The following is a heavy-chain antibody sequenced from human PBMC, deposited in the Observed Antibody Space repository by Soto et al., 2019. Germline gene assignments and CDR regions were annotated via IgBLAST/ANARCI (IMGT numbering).Heavy chain of an antibody. V-gene: IGHV3-23*01. J-gene: IGHJ6*02. D-gene: IGHD2-2*01. CDR1: GFTFSSYA. CDR2: ISGSGGST. CDR3: AIVGPAAMLSYYYYGMDV. Sequence: SLRLSCAASGFTFSSYAMSWVRQAPGKGLEWVSAISGSGGSTYYADSVKGRFTISRDNSKNTLYLQMNSLRAEDTAVYYCAIVGPAAMLSYYYYGMDVWGQGTTVTVS.